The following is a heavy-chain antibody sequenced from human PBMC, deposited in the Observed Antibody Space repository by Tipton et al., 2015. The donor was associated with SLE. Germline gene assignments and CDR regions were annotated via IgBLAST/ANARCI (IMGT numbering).Heavy chain of an antibody. J-gene: IGHJ4*02. V-gene: IGHV4-34*01. Sequence: TLSLTCAVYGASFSGYYWNWIRQSPRKGLEWIGEISPSGSINYNPSLKSRVTISVDTSKNQFSLNVSSVTAADTAMYYCASWYSSSWYYFDYWGQGTLVTVSS. CDR3: ASWYSSSWYYFDY. D-gene: IGHD6-13*01. CDR1: GASFSGYY. CDR2: ISPSGSI.